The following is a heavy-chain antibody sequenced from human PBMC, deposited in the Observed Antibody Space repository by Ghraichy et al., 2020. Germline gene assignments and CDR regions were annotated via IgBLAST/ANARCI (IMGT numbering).Heavy chain of an antibody. Sequence: GESLNISCSGSGFTFSKFGMHWVRQAPGKGLEYVSTITSKGGRTHYADAVKGRFTISRDSSKNTVYLQMSSVTTDDTAVYYCVRESDILTGSFYYWGQGTQVTVSS. CDR1: GFTFSKFG. CDR2: ITSKGGRT. D-gene: IGHD3-9*01. V-gene: IGHV3-64D*09. J-gene: IGHJ4*02. CDR3: VRESDILTGSFYY.